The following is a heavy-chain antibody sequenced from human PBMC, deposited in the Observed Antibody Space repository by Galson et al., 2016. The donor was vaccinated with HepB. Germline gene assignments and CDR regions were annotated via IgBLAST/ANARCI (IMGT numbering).Heavy chain of an antibody. CDR1: GASISDSNW. CDR2: IYHTGTS. D-gene: IGHD2-2*01. V-gene: IGHV4-4*02. Sequence: LTCAVSGASISDSNWWTWVRQVPEKGLEWLGEIYHTGTSNNNPFLSSRFTLSVDKSRNQFSLNVTSVTAADTAVYYCARASIIPGARMIFDPWGQGTLVTVSS. J-gene: IGHJ5*02. CDR3: ARASIIPGARMIFDP.